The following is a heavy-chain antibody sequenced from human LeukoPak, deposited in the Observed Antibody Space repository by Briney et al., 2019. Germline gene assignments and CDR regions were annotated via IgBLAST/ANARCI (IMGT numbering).Heavy chain of an antibody. Sequence: EASVKVSCKASGGTFSSYAISWVRQAPGQGLEWMGGIIPIFGTANYAQKFQGRVTITTDESTSTAYMELSSLRSEDTAVYYCARYGGPCSSTSCRYIPSYYMDVWGKGTTVTVSS. J-gene: IGHJ6*03. CDR1: GGTFSSYA. V-gene: IGHV1-69*05. D-gene: IGHD2-2*01. CDR3: ARYGGPCSSTSCRYIPSYYMDV. CDR2: IIPIFGTA.